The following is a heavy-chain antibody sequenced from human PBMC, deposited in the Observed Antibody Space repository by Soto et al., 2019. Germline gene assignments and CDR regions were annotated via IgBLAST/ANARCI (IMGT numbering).Heavy chain of an antibody. CDR3: ATGPYDFWSGYYNDY. CDR2: FDPEDGET. D-gene: IGHD3-3*01. CDR1: GYTLTELS. Sequence: VASVKVSCKVSGYTLTELSMHRVRQAPGKGLEWMGGFDPEDGETIYAQKFQGRVTMTEDTSTDTAYMELSSLRSEDTAVYYCATGPYDFWSGYYNDYWGQGTLVTSPQ. V-gene: IGHV1-24*01. J-gene: IGHJ4*02.